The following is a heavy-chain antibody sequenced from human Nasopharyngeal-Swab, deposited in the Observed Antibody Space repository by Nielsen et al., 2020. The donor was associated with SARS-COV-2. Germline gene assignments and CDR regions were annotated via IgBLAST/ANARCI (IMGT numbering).Heavy chain of an antibody. D-gene: IGHD5-12*01. V-gene: IGHV3-30*18. CDR2: ISYDGSNK. Sequence: GSLRLSCAASGFTFSSYGMHWVRQAPGKGLEWVAVISYDGSNKYYADSVKGRFTISRDNSKNTLYLQMNSLRAEDTAVYYCAKDIVATILGPNWFDPWGQGTLVTVSS. CDR3: AKDIVATILGPNWFDP. J-gene: IGHJ5*02. CDR1: GFTFSSYG.